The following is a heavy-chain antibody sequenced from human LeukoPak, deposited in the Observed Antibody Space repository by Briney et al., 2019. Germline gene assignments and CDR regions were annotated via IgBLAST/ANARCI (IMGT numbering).Heavy chain of an antibody. Sequence: SETLSLTCTVSGGSISSYYWSWIRQPAGKGLEWIGRIYTSGSTNYNPSLKSRVTMSVDTSKNQFSLKLSSVTAADTAVYYCARTPHLNYYDWYFDYWGQGTLVTVSS. CDR3: ARTPHLNYYDWYFDY. CDR2: IYTSGST. D-gene: IGHD3-22*01. V-gene: IGHV4-4*07. CDR1: GGSISSYY. J-gene: IGHJ4*02.